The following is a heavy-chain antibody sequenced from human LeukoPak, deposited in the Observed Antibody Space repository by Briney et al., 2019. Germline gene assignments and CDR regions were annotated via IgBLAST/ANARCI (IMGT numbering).Heavy chain of an antibody. CDR2: IYYTGST. CDR1: GGSISSYY. CDR3: ARHGRGYTNWYFDL. J-gene: IGHJ2*01. Sequence: PSETLSLTCTVSGGSISSYYWSWIRQPPGKGLDWIGYIYYTGSTNYNPSLKSRVTLSVDTSKNQFSLKLSSVTAADTAVYYCARHGRGYTNWYFDLWGRGTLVTVSS. D-gene: IGHD5-18*01. V-gene: IGHV4-59*08.